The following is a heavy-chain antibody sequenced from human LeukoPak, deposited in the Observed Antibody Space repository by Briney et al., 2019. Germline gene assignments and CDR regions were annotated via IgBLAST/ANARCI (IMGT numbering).Heavy chain of an antibody. Sequence: GSLRLSCAASGFTFSSYGMHWVRQAPGKGLAWVAVISYDGSNKYYADSVKGRFTISRDNSKNTLYLQMNSLRAEDTAVYYCARRIGYSSGHSAVYYFDYWGQGTLVTVSS. CDR1: GFTFSSYG. CDR3: ARRIGYSSGHSAVYYFDY. V-gene: IGHV3-30*03. CDR2: ISYDGSNK. D-gene: IGHD6-19*01. J-gene: IGHJ4*02.